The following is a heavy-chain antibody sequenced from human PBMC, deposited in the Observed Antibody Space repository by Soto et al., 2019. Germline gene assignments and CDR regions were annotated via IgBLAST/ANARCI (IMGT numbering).Heavy chain of an antibody. Sequence: QVQLVQSGAEMKKPGASVKVSCKASGYTFTTYGISWVRQAPGQGLEWMGWISAYNGNTHYAQKLQGRVTMTTDTATSTAYVELRSLRSDETAVYYCAREHFPSTNEGFDYWGQGTLVTVSS. D-gene: IGHD3-3*02. CDR2: ISAYNGNT. V-gene: IGHV1-18*04. CDR1: GYTFTTYG. J-gene: IGHJ4*02. CDR3: AREHFPSTNEGFDY.